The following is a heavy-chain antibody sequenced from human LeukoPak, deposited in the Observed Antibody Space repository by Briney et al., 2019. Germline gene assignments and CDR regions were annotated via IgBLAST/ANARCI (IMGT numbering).Heavy chain of an antibody. CDR1: GYTFTGYY. D-gene: IGHD4-23*01. Sequence: ASVKVSCKASGYTFTGYYMHWVRQAPGQGLEWMGWINPDSGGTNYAQKFQGRVTMTRDTSISTVYMELSRLRSDDTAVYYCARVDYGGFDYWGQGTLVTVSS. V-gene: IGHV1-2*02. CDR2: INPDSGGT. CDR3: ARVDYGGFDY. J-gene: IGHJ4*02.